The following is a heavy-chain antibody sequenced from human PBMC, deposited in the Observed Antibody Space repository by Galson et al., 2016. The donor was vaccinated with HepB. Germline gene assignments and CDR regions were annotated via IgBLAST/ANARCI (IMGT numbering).Heavy chain of an antibody. D-gene: IGHD6-13*01. Sequence: SLRLSCAASGFTFSSYEMNWVRQAPGKGLEWVSSIKSSNSDVYYEDSVKGRFTISRDNAENSLYLQMDSLTAEDTAMYYCARARIAALGTGAFDMWGQGTMVTVSS. CDR3: ARARIAALGTGAFDM. V-gene: IGHV3-21*01. J-gene: IGHJ3*02. CDR1: GFTFSSYE. CDR2: IKSSNSDV.